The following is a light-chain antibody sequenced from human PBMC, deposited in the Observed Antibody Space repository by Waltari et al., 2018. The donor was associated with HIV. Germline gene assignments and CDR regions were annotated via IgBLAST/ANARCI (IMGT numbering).Light chain of an antibody. CDR1: RLGNTT. CDR3: QAWDSSTGWV. CDR2: QTT. J-gene: IGLJ3*02. V-gene: IGLV3-1*01. Sequence: SFDLTQPPSVSVSPGQTASIACPGDRLGNTTSSWYQHRPGQSPVLVIYQTTKRPSGIPERISGSRSGNTATLTISGTQDVDEADYYCQAWDSSTGWVFGGGTKLTVL.